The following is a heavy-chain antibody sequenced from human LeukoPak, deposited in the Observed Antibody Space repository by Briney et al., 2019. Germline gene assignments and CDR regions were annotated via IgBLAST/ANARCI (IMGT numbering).Heavy chain of an antibody. Sequence: SETLSLTCAVYGGSFSGYYWSWIRQPPGKGLEWIGEINHSGSTNYNPSLKSRVTISVDTSKNQFSLKLSSVTAADTAVYYCARGHVGYSRSWFRWFDPWGQGTLVTVSS. CDR3: ARGHVGYSRSWFRWFDP. CDR1: GGSFSGYY. J-gene: IGHJ5*02. CDR2: INHSGST. V-gene: IGHV4-34*01. D-gene: IGHD6-13*01.